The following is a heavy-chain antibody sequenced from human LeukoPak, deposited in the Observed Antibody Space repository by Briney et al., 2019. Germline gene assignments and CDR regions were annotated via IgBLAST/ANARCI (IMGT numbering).Heavy chain of an antibody. D-gene: IGHD5-12*01. CDR3: ARAGYSGYARAGGVSLGY. CDR1: GGSISSYY. V-gene: IGHV4-59*01. CDR2: IYYTGSS. J-gene: IGHJ4*02. Sequence: SETLSLTCTVSGGSISSYYWSWIRQPPGKGLEWIGYIYYTGSSNYNPSLKSRVTISVDMSKNHFSLKLTSVTAADTAVYYCARAGYSGYARAGGVSLGYWGQGTLVTVSS.